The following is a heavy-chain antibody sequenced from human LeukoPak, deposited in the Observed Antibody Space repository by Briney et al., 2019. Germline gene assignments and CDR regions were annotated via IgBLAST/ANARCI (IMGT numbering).Heavy chain of an antibody. CDR2: IYTSGST. J-gene: IGHJ6*03. Sequence: PSETLSLTCTVSGGSISSYYWSWIRQPPGKGLEWTGYIYTSGSTNYNPSLKSRVTISVDTSKNQFSLKLSSVTAADTAVYYCAREMYYYDSSGYNYYYYMDVWGKGTTVTVSS. CDR1: GGSISSYY. V-gene: IGHV4-4*09. D-gene: IGHD3-22*01. CDR3: AREMYYYDSSGYNYYYYMDV.